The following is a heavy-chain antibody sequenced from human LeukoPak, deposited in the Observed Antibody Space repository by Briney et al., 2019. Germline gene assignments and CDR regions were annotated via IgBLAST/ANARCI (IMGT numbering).Heavy chain of an antibody. CDR2: IGTAGDT. V-gene: IGHV3-13*01. Sequence: GGSLSLSCAASGFTFSSYDMHWVRQATGKGLEWVSAIGTAGDTYYPGSVKGRFTISRENAKNSLYLQMNSLRAGDTAVYYCARALRYDSSGPTDAFDIWGQGTMVTVSS. CDR3: ARALRYDSSGPTDAFDI. CDR1: GFTFSSYD. J-gene: IGHJ3*02. D-gene: IGHD3-22*01.